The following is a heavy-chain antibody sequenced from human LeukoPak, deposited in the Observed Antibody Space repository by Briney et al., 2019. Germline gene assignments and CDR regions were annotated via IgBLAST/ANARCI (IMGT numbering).Heavy chain of an antibody. CDR3: AKNGGATAFYDY. D-gene: IGHD1-1*01. CDR1: GFTVSSNY. V-gene: IGHV3-23*01. J-gene: IGHJ4*02. CDR2: ASGSGAGT. Sequence: PGGSLTLYCAASGFTVSSNYMSWVAQAQGQGLEWVLAASGSGAGTYYADPVRGRFTISGANSKDTLYLQMNSSRAEDTAVYYCAKNGGATAFYDYWGQGTLVTVSS.